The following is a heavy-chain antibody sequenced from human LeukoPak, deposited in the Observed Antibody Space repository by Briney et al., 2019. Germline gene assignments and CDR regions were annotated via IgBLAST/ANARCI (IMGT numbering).Heavy chain of an antibody. CDR1: GFTFSHYA. D-gene: IGHD6-6*01. Sequence: GGSLRLSCAASGFTFSHYAMSWVRQAPGKGLEWVSAISGSGDNTYYADSVKGRFTISRDNSKNTLYLQTNSLRAEDTAIYYCAKDFRGYSSSSAVFDYWGQGTLVTVSS. CDR2: ISGSGDNT. V-gene: IGHV3-23*01. CDR3: AKDFRGYSSSSAVFDY. J-gene: IGHJ4*02.